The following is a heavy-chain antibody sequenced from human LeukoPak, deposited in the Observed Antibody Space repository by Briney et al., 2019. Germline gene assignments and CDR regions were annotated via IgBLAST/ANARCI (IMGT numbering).Heavy chain of an antibody. V-gene: IGHV3-7*03. D-gene: IGHD3-16*01. CDR3: ARGGGLDV. CDR1: GGSIRSSYYY. CDR2: INSDGSEG. Sequence: ETLSLTCTVSGGSIRSSYYYWGWIRQPPGKGLEWVASINSDGSEGYYADVVKGRFTISRDNAKNSLYLQMSNLRAEDTAVYFCARGGGLDVWGQGATVTVSS. J-gene: IGHJ6*02.